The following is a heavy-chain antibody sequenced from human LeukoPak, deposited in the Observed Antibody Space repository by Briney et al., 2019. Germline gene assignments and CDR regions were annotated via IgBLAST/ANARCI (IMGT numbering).Heavy chain of an antibody. V-gene: IGHV4-39*07. CDR1: GGSISSYY. CDR3: ASLYQLPRGADY. CDR2: IYYSGST. Sequence: SETLSLTCTVSGGSISSYYWGWIRQPPGKGLEWIGSIYYSGSTYYNPSLKSRVTISVDTSKNQFSLKLSSVTAADTAVYYCASLYQLPRGADYWGQGTLVTVSS. D-gene: IGHD2-2*01. J-gene: IGHJ4*02.